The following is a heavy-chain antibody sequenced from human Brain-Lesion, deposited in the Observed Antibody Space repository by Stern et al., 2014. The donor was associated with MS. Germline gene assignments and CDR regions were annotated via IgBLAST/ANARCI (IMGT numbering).Heavy chain of an antibody. CDR3: AGEEDIRYCSGGSCTGNWFDP. CDR1: GGSVSSTSYA. D-gene: IGHD2-15*01. J-gene: IGHJ5*02. V-gene: IGHV4-39*01. CDR2: IYYSGNT. Sequence: VQLVESGPGLVKPSETLSLTCTVAGGSVSSTSYAWAWIRQPPGKGLEWIGTIYYSGNTYYSPSLKSRITISLDTSKNQFSLQLRFVTAADTAVYYCAGEEDIRYCSGGSCTGNWFDPWGQGTLVTVSS.